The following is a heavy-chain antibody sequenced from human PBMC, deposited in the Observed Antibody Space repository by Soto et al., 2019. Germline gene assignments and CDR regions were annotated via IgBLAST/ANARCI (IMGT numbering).Heavy chain of an antibody. CDR2: IYYSGST. CDR3: ASLRITIFGVVISANYYYYGMDV. D-gene: IGHD3-3*01. CDR1: GGSISSSSYY. J-gene: IGHJ6*02. V-gene: IGHV4-39*01. Sequence: SETLSLTCTVSGGSISSSSYYWGWIRQPPGKGLEWIGSIYYSGSTYYNPSLKSRVTISVDTSKNQFSLKLSSVTAADTAVYYCASLRITIFGVVISANYYYYGMDVWGQGTTVTVSS.